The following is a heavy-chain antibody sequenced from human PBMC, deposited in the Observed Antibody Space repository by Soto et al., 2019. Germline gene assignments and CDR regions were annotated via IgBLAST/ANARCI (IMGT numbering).Heavy chain of an antibody. Sequence: EVPLVESGGGLVKPGGSLRLSCAASGFTFSTYSMNWVRQAPGKGLEWVSSISSGSSYIYYADSVKGRFTISRDNAKNSLYLQMNSLRAEDTAVYYCASRGSDAFDIWGQGTMVTVSS. CDR3: ASRGSDAFDI. J-gene: IGHJ3*02. CDR1: GFTFSTYS. V-gene: IGHV3-21*01. CDR2: ISSGSSYI.